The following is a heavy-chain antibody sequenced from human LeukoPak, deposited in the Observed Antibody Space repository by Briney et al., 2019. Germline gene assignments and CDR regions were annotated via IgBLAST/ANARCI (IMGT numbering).Heavy chain of an antibody. D-gene: IGHD6-19*01. V-gene: IGHV4-39*07. Sequence: SETLSLTCTVSGGSISSSRYYWGWIRQPPGKGLEWIGSIYYSGSTYYNPSLKSRVTISVDTSKNQFSLKLSSVTAADTAVYYCASRLVRMAWLANDYWGQGTLVTVSS. CDR1: GGSISSSRYY. CDR3: ASRLVRMAWLANDY. J-gene: IGHJ4*02. CDR2: IYYSGST.